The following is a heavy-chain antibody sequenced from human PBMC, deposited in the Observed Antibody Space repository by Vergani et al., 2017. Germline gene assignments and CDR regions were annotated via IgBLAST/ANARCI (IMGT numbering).Heavy chain of an antibody. CDR2: IYYSGST. CDR3: ARGGLARRFDY. CDR1: GDSISSGGYY. J-gene: IGHJ4*02. Sequence: QVQLQESGPGLVKPPGTLSLTCAVSGDSISSGGYYWSWIRQHPGKGLEWIGYIYYSGSTYYNPSLKIRVTISVDTSKNQFSLKLSSVTAADTAVYYCARGGLARRFDYWGQGTLVTVSS. V-gene: IGHV4-31*11. D-gene: IGHD3-16*01.